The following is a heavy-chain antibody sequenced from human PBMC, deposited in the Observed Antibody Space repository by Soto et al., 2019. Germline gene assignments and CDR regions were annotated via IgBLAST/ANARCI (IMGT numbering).Heavy chain of an antibody. CDR2: ISWSGDNM. CDR1: GFTFDDYA. D-gene: IGHD4-4*01. Sequence: QLVESGGGLVQPGRSLRLSCAASGFTFDDYAMHWVRQAPGKGLEWVSGISWSGDNMAYADSVKGRFITSRDNFKNSLYLQMNSLRVEDTALYHCVKVSYSSLTTLGSAFDVWGQGTMVTVS. J-gene: IGHJ3*01. V-gene: IGHV3-9*01. CDR3: VKVSYSSLTTLGSAFDV.